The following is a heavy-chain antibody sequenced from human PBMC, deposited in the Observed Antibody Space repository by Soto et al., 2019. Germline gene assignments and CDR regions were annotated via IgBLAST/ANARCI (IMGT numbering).Heavy chain of an antibody. Sequence: RLANGQGLEWMGWISANNGDTNYAQKFQGRATLTTDTSTSTAYMELRSLTSDDTAVYYCTRGGGSNCSGLDVWGQGTTVTVSS. CDR2: ISANNGDT. J-gene: IGHJ6*02. V-gene: IGHV1-18*01. D-gene: IGHD3-10*01. CDR3: TRGGGSNCSGLDV.